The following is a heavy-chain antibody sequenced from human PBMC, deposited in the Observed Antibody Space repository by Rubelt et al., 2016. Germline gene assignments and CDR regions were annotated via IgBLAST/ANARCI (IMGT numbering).Heavy chain of an antibody. CDR1: GGSFSGYY. V-gene: IGHV4-34*01. J-gene: IGHJ4*02. CDR3: ARAVGGILYYPLDY. D-gene: IGHD2-8*01. CDR2: INHSGST. Sequence: QVQLQQWGAGLLKPSETLSLTCAVYGGSFSGYYWSWIRQPPGKGLEWIGEINHSGSTNYNPSLKSRVTISVDTSKNQFSLKLSSVTAADTAVYYCARAVGGILYYPLDYWGQGTLVTVSS.